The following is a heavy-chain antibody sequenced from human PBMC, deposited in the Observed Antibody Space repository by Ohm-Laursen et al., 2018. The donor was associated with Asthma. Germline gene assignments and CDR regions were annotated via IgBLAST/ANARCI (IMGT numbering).Heavy chain of an antibody. Sequence: GESLKISCKGSGYSFTSYWIGWVRQMPGKGLEWMGIIYPGDSDTRYSPSFQGQVTISADKSISTAYLQWSSLKASDTAMYYCARHESLEDCSGGSCHPDYWGQGTLVTVSS. CDR3: ARHESLEDCSGGSCHPDY. CDR1: GYSFTSYW. V-gene: IGHV5-51*01. J-gene: IGHJ4*02. D-gene: IGHD2-15*01. CDR2: IYPGDSDT.